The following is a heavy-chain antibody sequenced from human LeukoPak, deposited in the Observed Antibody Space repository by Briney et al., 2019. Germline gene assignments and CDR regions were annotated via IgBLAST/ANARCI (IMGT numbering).Heavy chain of an antibody. CDR3: ARRASGGYCSDCNCPPFDY. J-gene: IGHJ4*02. D-gene: IGHD2-15*01. CDR1: GGSISSYY. CDR2: IYYSGST. V-gene: IGHV4-59*08. Sequence: PSETLSLTCTVSGGSISSYYWSWIRQPPGKGLEWIGYIYYSGSTVYNPSLKSRVTMTVDTSKNQFSLRLTSVTAADSAVYYCARRASGGYCSDCNCPPFDYWGQGTLVTVSS.